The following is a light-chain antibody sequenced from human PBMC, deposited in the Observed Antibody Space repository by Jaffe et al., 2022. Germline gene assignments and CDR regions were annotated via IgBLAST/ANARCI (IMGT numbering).Light chain of an antibody. Sequence: AIQLTQSPSSLSASVGDRVTITCRASQGISSALAWYQQKPGKAPKLLIYDASSLESGVPSRFSGSGSGTDFTLTISSLQPEDFATYYCQQSRFGGGTKVEIK. CDR1: QGISSA. V-gene: IGKV1-13*02. CDR2: DAS. J-gene: IGKJ4*01. CDR3: QQSR.